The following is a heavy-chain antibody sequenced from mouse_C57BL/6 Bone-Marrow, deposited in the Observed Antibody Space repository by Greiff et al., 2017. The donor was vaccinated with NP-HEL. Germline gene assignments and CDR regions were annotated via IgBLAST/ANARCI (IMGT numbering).Heavy chain of an antibody. J-gene: IGHJ4*01. CDR3: ARSNFNAMDY. Sequence: EVQLVESGGGLVQPGRSLRLSCATSGFTISDSYMEWVRQAPGKGLEWIAASRTKANDNTTESSASVKGRFTVSRDTSQSFLYLQMNALRAEDTAIYYCARSNFNAMDYWGQGTSVTVSS. CDR2: SRTKANDNTT. CDR1: GFTISDSY. V-gene: IGHV7-1*01.